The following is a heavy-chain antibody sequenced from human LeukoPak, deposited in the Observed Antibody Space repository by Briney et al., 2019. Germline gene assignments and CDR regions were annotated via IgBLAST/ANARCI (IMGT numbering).Heavy chain of an antibody. Sequence: GASVKVSCRSSGHTFTDRYIHWVRQAPGQGLEWMGWIIPSSGGTLYAQNFQGRVTMTRDTSIATAFMELTRLTSDDTAVYYCAKAWGEWGSFDLWGQGTVVTVSS. CDR3: AKAWGEWGSFDL. V-gene: IGHV1-2*02. CDR2: IIPSSGGT. D-gene: IGHD1-26*01. CDR1: GHTFTDRY. J-gene: IGHJ3*01.